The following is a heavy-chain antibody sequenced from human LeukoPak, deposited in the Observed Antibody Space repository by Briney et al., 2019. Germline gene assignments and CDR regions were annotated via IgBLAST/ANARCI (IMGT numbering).Heavy chain of an antibody. CDR2: ISSSGRSI. CDR3: ARGAQWLVHWIYYFDY. D-gene: IGHD6-19*01. CDR1: GFTFSSYE. J-gene: IGHJ4*02. V-gene: IGHV3-48*03. Sequence: PGGSLRLSCAASGFTFSSYEMNWVRQAPGKGLEWVSYISSSGRSINYADSVRGRFTISRDNGKNSLYLQMNSLRAEDTAVYYCARGAQWLVHWIYYFDYWGQGTLVTVSS.